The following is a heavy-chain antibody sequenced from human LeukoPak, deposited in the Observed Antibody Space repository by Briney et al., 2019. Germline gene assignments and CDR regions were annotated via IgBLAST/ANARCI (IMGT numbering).Heavy chain of an antibody. CDR3: ARGGRVRYQLLTEYYSDY. Sequence: SVKVSCKASGGTFSSYAISWVRQAPGQGLEWMGGIIPIFGTANYAQKFQGRVTITADESTSTAYMELSSLRSEDTAVYYCARGGRVRYQLLTEYYSDYWGQGTLVTVSS. CDR1: GGTFSSYA. CDR2: IIPIFGTA. V-gene: IGHV1-69*13. J-gene: IGHJ4*02. D-gene: IGHD2-2*01.